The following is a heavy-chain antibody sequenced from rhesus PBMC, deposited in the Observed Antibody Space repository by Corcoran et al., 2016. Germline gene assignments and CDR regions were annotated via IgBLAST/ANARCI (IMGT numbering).Heavy chain of an antibody. CDR3: ARHVAFDF. J-gene: IGHJ3*01. V-gene: IGHV4S18*01. CDR1: GGSISRSNW. Sequence: QVQLQESGPGLVKPSETLSLTCAVSGGSISRSNWWSWIRQSPGTGLEWFGYIYGWRWSNSYNPYLKSRVTISTDTAKNQFSLKLSSVTAADTAVYYCARHVAFDFWGQGLRVTVSS. CDR2: IYGWRWSN.